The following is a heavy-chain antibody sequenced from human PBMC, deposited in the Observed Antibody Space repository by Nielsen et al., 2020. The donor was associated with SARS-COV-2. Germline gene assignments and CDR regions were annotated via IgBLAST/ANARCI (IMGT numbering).Heavy chain of an antibody. Sequence: SETLSLTCTVSGGSISSYYWSWIRQPPGKGLEWIGYIHYSGSTNYNPSLKSRVTISVDTSKNQFSLKLSSVTAADTAVYYCARDQRGYYGSGSYFNWFDPWGQGTLVTVSS. J-gene: IGHJ5*02. D-gene: IGHD3-10*01. V-gene: IGHV4-59*01. CDR3: ARDQRGYYGSGSYFNWFDP. CDR1: GGSISSYY. CDR2: IHYSGST.